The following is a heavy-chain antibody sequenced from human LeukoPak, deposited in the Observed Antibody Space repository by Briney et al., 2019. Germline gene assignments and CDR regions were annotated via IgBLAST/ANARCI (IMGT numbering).Heavy chain of an antibody. CDR1: RFTFSTYG. J-gene: IGHJ4*02. D-gene: IGHD1-20*01. CDR2: ISFDGSNT. CDR3: ARRGNWNDFDY. Sequence: GGSLRLSCAASRFTFSTYGMHWVRQAPGKGLEWVAVISFDGSNTYYVDSVKGRFTISRDNSKNTLYLQMNSLTSDDTAVYYCARRGNWNDFDYWGQGTLVTVSS. V-gene: IGHV3-30*03.